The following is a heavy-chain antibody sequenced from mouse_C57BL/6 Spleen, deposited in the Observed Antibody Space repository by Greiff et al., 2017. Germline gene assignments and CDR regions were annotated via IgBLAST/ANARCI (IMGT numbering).Heavy chain of an antibody. CDR1: GFTFSSYA. V-gene: IGHV5-4*01. Sequence: EVHLVESGGGLVKPGGSLKLSCAASGFTFSSYAMSWVRQTPEKRLEWVATISDGGSYTYYPDNVKGRFTISRDNAKNNLYLQMSHLKSEDTAMYYCARGDYDYDDYFDYWGQGTTLTVSS. D-gene: IGHD2-4*01. CDR3: ARGDYDYDDYFDY. CDR2: ISDGGSYT. J-gene: IGHJ2*01.